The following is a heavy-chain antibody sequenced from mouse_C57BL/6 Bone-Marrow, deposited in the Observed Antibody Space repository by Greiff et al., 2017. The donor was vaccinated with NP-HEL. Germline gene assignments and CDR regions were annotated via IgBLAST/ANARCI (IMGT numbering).Heavy chain of an antibody. D-gene: IGHD1-1*02. CDR3: ARWGGHYYAMDY. Sequence: QVQLLQPGAELVKPGASVKLSCKASGYTFTSYWMHWVKQRPGQGLEWIGMIHPNSGSTNYNEKFKSKATLTVDKSSSTAYMQLSSLTSEDSAVYYCARWGGHYYAMDYWGQGTSVTVSS. V-gene: IGHV1-64*01. CDR1: GYTFTSYW. J-gene: IGHJ4*01. CDR2: IHPNSGST.